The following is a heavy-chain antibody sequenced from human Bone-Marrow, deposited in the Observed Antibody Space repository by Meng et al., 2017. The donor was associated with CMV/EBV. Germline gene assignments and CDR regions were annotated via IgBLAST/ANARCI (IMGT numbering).Heavy chain of an antibody. V-gene: IGHV3-74*01. CDR1: GFTFSNYW. Sequence: ESLKISCAASGFTFSNYWMHWVRQAPGKGLVWVSRINSDGSSTSYADSVKGRFTISRDNAKNTLYLQMNSLRAEDTAVYYCAREGDIEQQLVHWGQGTLVTVSS. CDR2: INSDGSST. CDR3: AREGDIEQQLVH. J-gene: IGHJ4*02. D-gene: IGHD6-13*01.